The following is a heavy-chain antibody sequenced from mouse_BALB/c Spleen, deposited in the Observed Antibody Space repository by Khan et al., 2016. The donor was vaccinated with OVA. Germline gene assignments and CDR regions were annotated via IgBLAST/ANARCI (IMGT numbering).Heavy chain of an antibody. J-gene: IGHJ2*01. CDR1: GYTFSSYW. Sequence: VQLQQSGAELMKPGASVKISCKATGYTFSSYWLEWVKQRPGHGLEWIGEILPGSGSRNYNEKFKGKATFTADISSKTTYTQLSSLTSEYSAVYYCARVNYGSRDYFDYWGQGTTLTVSS. V-gene: IGHV1-9*01. D-gene: IGHD1-1*01. CDR3: ARVNYGSRDYFDY. CDR2: ILPGSGSR.